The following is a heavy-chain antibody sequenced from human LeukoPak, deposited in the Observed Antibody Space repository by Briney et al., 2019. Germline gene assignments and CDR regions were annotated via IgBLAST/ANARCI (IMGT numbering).Heavy chain of an antibody. Sequence: GGSLRLSCAASGFTFNSYAMSWVRQAPGKGLEWVSGISGSGSSTYYADSVKGRFTISRDNSKNTLYLQMNSLRAEDTAVYYCAKDLKYYDSSGYDHYPDYWGQGTLVTVSS. J-gene: IGHJ4*02. CDR2: ISGSGSST. D-gene: IGHD3-22*01. CDR3: AKDLKYYDSSGYDHYPDY. CDR1: GFTFNSYA. V-gene: IGHV3-23*01.